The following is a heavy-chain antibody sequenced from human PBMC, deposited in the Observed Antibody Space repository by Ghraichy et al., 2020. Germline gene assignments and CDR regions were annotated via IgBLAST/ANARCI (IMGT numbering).Heavy chain of an antibody. D-gene: IGHD3-10*01. CDR1: GGSISSSNW. Sequence: SETLSLTCAVSGGSISSSNWWSWVRQPPGKGLEWIGEIYHSGSTNYNPSLKSRVTISVDKSKNQFSLKLSSVTAADTAVYYCAREARRYYYGSGSYYSHYYGMDVWGQGTTVTVSS. V-gene: IGHV4-4*02. J-gene: IGHJ6*02. CDR2: IYHSGST. CDR3: AREARRYYYGSGSYYSHYYGMDV.